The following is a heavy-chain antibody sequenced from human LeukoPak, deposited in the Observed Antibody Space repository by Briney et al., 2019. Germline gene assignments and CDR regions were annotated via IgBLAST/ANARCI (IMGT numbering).Heavy chain of an antibody. CDR1: GGSISSYY. V-gene: IGHV4-59*01. CDR3: ARVMDSSGYYYVGYYYMDV. Sequence: PSETLSLTCTVSGGSISSYYWSWIRQPPGKGLEWIGYIYYSGSTNYNPSLKSRVTISVDTSKNQFSLKLSSVTAADTAVYYCARVMDSSGYYYVGYYYMDVWGKGTTVTISS. D-gene: IGHD3-22*01. J-gene: IGHJ6*03. CDR2: IYYSGST.